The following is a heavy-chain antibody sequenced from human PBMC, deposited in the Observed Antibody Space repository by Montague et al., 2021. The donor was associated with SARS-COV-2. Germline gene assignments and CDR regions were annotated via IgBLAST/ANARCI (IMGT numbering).Heavy chain of an antibody. CDR1: GFTYSKYG. Sequence: SLRLSCAASGFTYSKYGVHWVRQTPGKGLEWVASIWNDGSKKYHXDSXKGLFTISRDNSNNMLYLQMDSLRAEDAAVYYCVGDPGDPDTFDYWGQGTQVTVSS. CDR2: IWNDGSKK. D-gene: IGHD7-27*01. V-gene: IGHV3-33*01. J-gene: IGHJ4*02. CDR3: VGDPGDPDTFDY.